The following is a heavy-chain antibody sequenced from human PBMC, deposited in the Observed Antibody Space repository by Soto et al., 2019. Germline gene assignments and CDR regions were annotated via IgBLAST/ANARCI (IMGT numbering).Heavy chain of an antibody. J-gene: IGHJ4*02. CDR3: ASKMPPYSSGPIDY. CDR1: GFTFSSYG. V-gene: IGHV3-30*03. D-gene: IGHD6-25*01. CDR2: ISYDGSNK. Sequence: QVQLVESGGGVVQPGRSLRLSCAASGFTFSSYGMHWVRQAPGKGLEWVAVISYDGSNKYYADSVKGRFTISRDNSKNTLYLQMNSLRAEDTAVYYCASKMPPYSSGPIDYSGQGTLVTVSS.